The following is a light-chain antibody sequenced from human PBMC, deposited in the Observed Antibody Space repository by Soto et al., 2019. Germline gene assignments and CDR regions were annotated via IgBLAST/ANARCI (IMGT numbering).Light chain of an antibody. V-gene: IGKV1-33*01. CDR1: QYISNY. CDR2: ESS. Sequence: DIQMTQSPPSLSASVGDRVTITCRASQYISNYLNWYQQKPGKAPKVLIYESSNLEAGVPSRFSGSGSGTEFTFTISSLQPEDIATYYCQQYDNLTLTFGPGTKVDIK. CDR3: QQYDNLTLT. J-gene: IGKJ3*01.